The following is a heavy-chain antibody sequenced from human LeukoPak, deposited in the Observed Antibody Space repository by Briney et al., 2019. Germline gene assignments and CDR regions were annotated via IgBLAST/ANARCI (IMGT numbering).Heavy chain of an antibody. CDR3: AKPSRSIVNGNSDFDY. J-gene: IGHJ4*02. CDR1: GDTFSSYA. CDR2: IIPILTIA. V-gene: IGHV1-69*04. D-gene: IGHD4-23*01. Sequence: SVKVSCKASGDTFSSYAISWVRQAPGQGLEWMGRIIPILTIANYAQKFQGRVTITADKSTSTVYMELSSLRSEDTAMYYCAKPSRSIVNGNSDFDYWGQGTLVTVSS.